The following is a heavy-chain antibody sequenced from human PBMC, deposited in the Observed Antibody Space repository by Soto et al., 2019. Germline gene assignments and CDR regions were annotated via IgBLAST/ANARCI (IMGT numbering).Heavy chain of an antibody. CDR1: GDSICSYY. J-gene: IGHJ4*02. CDR2: IYYSGST. V-gene: IGHV4-59*01. CDR3: ARRYGASFDY. Sequence: SETLSLTCTVSGDSICSYYWSWIRQPPGKGLEWIGYIYYSGSTNYNPSLKSRVTISVDTSKNQFSLKLSSVTAADTAVYYCARRYGASFDYWGQGTLVTVSS. D-gene: IGHD4-17*01.